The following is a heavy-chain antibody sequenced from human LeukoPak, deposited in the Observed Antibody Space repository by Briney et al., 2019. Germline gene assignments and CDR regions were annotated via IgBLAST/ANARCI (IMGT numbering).Heavy chain of an antibody. J-gene: IGHJ3*01. V-gene: IGHV3-21*06. Sequence: GGSLRLSCAASGFTFSSYSMNWVRQAPGKGLEWVSSISSSSSYIYYADSVKARFKMSRDKAKNPLYLQMNRLRAQHTTAYYCGRGPRLADAFDGWGQGTMVTVSS. CDR3: GRGPRLADAFDG. CDR2: ISSSSSYI. CDR1: GFTFSSYS. D-gene: IGHD6-19*01.